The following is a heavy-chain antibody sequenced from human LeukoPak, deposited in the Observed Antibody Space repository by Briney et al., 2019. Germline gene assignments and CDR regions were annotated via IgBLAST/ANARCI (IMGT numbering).Heavy chain of an antibody. CDR3: ARGVTMIRYDAFDI. J-gene: IGHJ3*02. CDR2: INWNGGST. V-gene: IGHV3-20*04. Sequence: GGSLRLSCAASGFTFDDYGMSWVRQAPGKGLEWVSGINWNGGSTGYADSVKGRFTISRDNAKNSLYLQMSSLRAEDTALYYCARGVTMIRYDAFDIWGQGTTVTVSS. D-gene: IGHD3-22*01. CDR1: GFTFDDYG.